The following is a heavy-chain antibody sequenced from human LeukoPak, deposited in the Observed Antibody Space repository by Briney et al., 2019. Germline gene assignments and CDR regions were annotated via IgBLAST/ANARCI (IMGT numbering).Heavy chain of an antibody. CDR1: GFTFSSYN. D-gene: IGHD2-2*01. J-gene: IGHJ5*02. V-gene: IGHV3-21*01. CDR2: ISSSSSYI. Sequence: GGSLRLSCAASGFTFSSYNMNWVRQAPGKGLEWVSSISSSSSYIYYADSVKGRFTISRDNARNSLSLQMNSLRAEDTAVYYCARGSVVVSAADNWFDPWGQGTLVTVSS. CDR3: ARGSVVVSAADNWFDP.